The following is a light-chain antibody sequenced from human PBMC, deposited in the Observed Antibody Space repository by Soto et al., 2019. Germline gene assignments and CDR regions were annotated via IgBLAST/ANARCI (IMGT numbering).Light chain of an antibody. J-gene: IGLJ3*02. CDR3: QSSGSSLSGSV. V-gene: IGLV1-40*01. CDR2: DNS. CDR1: SSNIGAGYD. Sequence: QSVLTQPPSVSGAPGQRVTISCTGSSSNIGAGYDVHWYQQLPGTAPKLLIFDNSNRPSGVPDRFSGSKSGTSASLAITGLQAEDEADYYCQSSGSSLSGSVFGGGTKLTVL.